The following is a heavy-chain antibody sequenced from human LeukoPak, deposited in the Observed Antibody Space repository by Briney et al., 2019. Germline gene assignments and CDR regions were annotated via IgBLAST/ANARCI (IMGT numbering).Heavy chain of an antibody. V-gene: IGHV1-18*01. D-gene: IGHD3-16*01. J-gene: IGHJ4*02. CDR1: GYTFTSYG. CDR3: ARDSPGGLN. CDR2: ISAYNGNT. Sequence: ASVKVSCKASGYTFTSYGIRWVRPAPGQGLEWMGWISAYNGNTNYAQKLQGRVTMTTDTSTSTAYMELSSLRSEDTAVYYCARDSPGGLNWGQGTLVTVSS.